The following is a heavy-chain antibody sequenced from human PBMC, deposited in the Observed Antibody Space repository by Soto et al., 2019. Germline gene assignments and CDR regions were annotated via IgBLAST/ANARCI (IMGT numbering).Heavy chain of an antibody. CDR3: ARDPNYSNYYYYGMDV. V-gene: IGHV5-10-1*01. CDR1: GYSFTSYW. D-gene: IGHD4-4*01. Sequence: PGESLKISCKGSGYSFTSYWISWVRQMPGKGLEWMGRIDPSDSYTNYSPSFQGHVTISADKSISTAYLQWSSLKASDTAMYYCARDPNYSNYYYYGMDVWGQGTTVTSP. J-gene: IGHJ6*02. CDR2: IDPSDSYT.